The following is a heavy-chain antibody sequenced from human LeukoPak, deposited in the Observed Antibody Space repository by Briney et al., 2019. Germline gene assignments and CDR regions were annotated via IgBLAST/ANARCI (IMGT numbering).Heavy chain of an antibody. CDR2: IYYSGST. Sequence: SETLSLTCTVSGGSIGSYYWSWIRQPPGKGLEWIGYIYYSGSTNYNPSLKSRVTISVDTSKNQFSLSLSSVTAADTAVYNCVRDRGYGGNSGPFDYWGQGTLVTVSS. CDR3: VRDRGYGGNSGPFDY. CDR1: GGSIGSYY. J-gene: IGHJ4*02. V-gene: IGHV4-59*12. D-gene: IGHD4-23*01.